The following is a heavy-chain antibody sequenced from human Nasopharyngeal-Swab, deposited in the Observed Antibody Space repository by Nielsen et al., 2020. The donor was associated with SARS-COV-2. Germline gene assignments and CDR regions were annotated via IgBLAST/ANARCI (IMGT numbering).Heavy chain of an antibody. CDR2: ISNSGRSA. J-gene: IGHJ6*02. Sequence: GGSLRLSCAASGFALSDYTMNWVRHAPGKGLEYVSAISNSGRSAYYADSVKGRFTISRDNSKNTLFLQMGSLRTEDMAVYYCAREDIDSAGGMDVWGQGTTVTVSS. CDR1: GFALSDYT. CDR3: AREDIDSAGGMDV. V-gene: IGHV3-64*02. D-gene: IGHD2-15*01.